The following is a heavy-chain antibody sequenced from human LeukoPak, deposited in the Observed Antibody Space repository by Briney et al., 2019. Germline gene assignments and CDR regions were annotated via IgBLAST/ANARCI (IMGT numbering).Heavy chain of an antibody. Sequence: SETLSLTCAVSGGSISSSNWWSWVRQPPGEGLEWIGEIYHSGSTNYNPSLKSRVTISVDKSKNQFSLKLSSVTAADTAVYYCARSPVATVDWFDPWGQGTLVTVSS. CDR1: GGSISSSNW. J-gene: IGHJ5*02. V-gene: IGHV4-4*02. CDR3: ARSPVATVDWFDP. D-gene: IGHD5-12*01. CDR2: IYHSGST.